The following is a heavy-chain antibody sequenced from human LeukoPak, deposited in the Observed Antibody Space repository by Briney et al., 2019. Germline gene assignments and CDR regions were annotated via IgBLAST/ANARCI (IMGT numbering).Heavy chain of an antibody. CDR1: GFTFSSYA. V-gene: IGHV3-30-3*01. D-gene: IGHD3-9*01. J-gene: IGHJ3*02. Sequence: GGSLRLSCAASGFTFSSYAMHWVRQAPGKGLEWVAVISYDGSNKYYADSVKGRFTISRDNSKNTLYLQMNSLRAEDTAVYYCARPPVSRYFDWFNAFDIWGQGTMVTVSS. CDR3: ARPPVSRYFDWFNAFDI. CDR2: ISYDGSNK.